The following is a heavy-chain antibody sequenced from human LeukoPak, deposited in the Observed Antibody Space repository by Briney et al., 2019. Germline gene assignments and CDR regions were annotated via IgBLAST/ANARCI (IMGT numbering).Heavy chain of an antibody. D-gene: IGHD3-22*01. CDR3: ARWSYYDSFDY. V-gene: IGHV4-4*02. J-gene: IGHJ4*02. CDR1: GGSISSSNW. Sequence: SGTLSLTCAVSGGSISSSNWWSWVRQPPGKGLEWIGEIYHSGSTNYNPSLKSRVTISVDTSKNQFSLKLSSVTAADTAVYYCARWSYYDSFDYWGQGTLVTVSS. CDR2: IYHSGST.